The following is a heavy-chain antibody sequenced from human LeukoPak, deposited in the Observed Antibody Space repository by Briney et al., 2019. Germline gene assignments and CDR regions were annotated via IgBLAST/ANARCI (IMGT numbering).Heavy chain of an antibody. D-gene: IGHD3-3*01. V-gene: IGHV5-51*01. J-gene: IGHJ4*02. CDR3: ATSPSPLYYDFWSGYYTFDY. CDR1: GYSFTSYW. Sequence: GESLKISCKGSGYSFTSYWIGWVRQMLGKGLEWMGIIYPGDSDTRYSPSFQGQVTISADKSISTAYLQWSSLKASDTAMYYCATSPSPLYYDFWSGYYTFDYWGQGTLVTVSS. CDR2: IYPGDSDT.